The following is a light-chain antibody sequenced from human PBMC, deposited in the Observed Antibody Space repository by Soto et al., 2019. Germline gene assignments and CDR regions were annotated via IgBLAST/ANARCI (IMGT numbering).Light chain of an antibody. V-gene: IGKV3-15*01. CDR1: QSVSTN. CDR2: GAS. J-gene: IGKJ3*01. CDR3: QQYNSWPLT. Sequence: EIVMAQSPATLSVSPGERATLSCRASQSVSTNLAWYQQKAGQAPSLLIYGASTRATGIPARFSGSGSGTEFTLTISSLQSEDFAFYYCQQYNSWPLTFGPGTKVDIK.